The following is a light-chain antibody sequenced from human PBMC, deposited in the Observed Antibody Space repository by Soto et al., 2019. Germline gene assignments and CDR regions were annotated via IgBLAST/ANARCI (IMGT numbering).Light chain of an antibody. CDR2: GAS. CDR1: QSVSSSY. CDR3: QQYNNWPLT. V-gene: IGKV3-15*01. J-gene: IGKJ4*01. Sequence: EIVLTQSPGTLSLSPGERANLSCRASQSVSSSYLAWYQQKPGQAPRLLIYGASTRATGIPARFSGSASGTEFTLTISSLQSEELAIYYCQQYNNWPLTFGGGTKGDI.